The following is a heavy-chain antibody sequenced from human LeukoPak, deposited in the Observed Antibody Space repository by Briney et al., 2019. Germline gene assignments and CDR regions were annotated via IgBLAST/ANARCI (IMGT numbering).Heavy chain of an antibody. Sequence: GGSLRLSCAASGFTFSSYWMSWVRQAPGKGLEWVANIRQDGSKIYYVDSVKGRFTISRDNAKNSLYLQMNSLRAEDTAVYYCARGSYYYGSGSYYFDYWGQGTLVTVSS. V-gene: IGHV3-7*01. J-gene: IGHJ4*02. CDR3: ARGSYYYGSGSYYFDY. CDR2: IRQDGSKI. CDR1: GFTFSSYW. D-gene: IGHD3-10*01.